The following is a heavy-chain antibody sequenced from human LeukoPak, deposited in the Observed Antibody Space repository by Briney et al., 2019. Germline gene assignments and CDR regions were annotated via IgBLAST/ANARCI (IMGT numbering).Heavy chain of an antibody. D-gene: IGHD6-13*01. V-gene: IGHV3-43D*03. Sequence: GGSLRLSCAASGFAFDDYAMHWVRQAPGKGLEWVSLISWDGGSTYYADSVKGRFTISRDNSKNSLYLQMNSLRAEDTALYYCAKPRIAAAMVDACDIWGQGTRVTVSS. CDR3: AKPRIAAAMVDACDI. CDR1: GFAFDDYA. CDR2: ISWDGGST. J-gene: IGHJ3*02.